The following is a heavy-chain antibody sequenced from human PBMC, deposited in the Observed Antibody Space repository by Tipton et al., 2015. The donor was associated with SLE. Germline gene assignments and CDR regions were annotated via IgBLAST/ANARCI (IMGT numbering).Heavy chain of an antibody. D-gene: IGHD3-16*01. Sequence: SLRLSCAASGFTYSGYAMHWVRQAPGKGLEWVAFIRADGSNKDYADSVKGRFTISRDNSKKTLYLQMNRLRVEDTAVYYCAGGTGAYFDHWGQGTLVTVSP. V-gene: IGHV3-30*02. CDR3: AGGTGAYFDH. CDR2: IRADGSNK. CDR1: GFTYSGYA. J-gene: IGHJ4*02.